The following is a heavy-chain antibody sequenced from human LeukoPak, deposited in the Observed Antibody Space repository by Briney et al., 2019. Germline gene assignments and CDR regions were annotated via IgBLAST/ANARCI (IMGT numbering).Heavy chain of an antibody. V-gene: IGHV4-59*08. CDR3: ARRGYSSGWYYFDY. J-gene: IGHJ4*02. Sequence: SETLSLTCTVSGGSISSYYWSWIRQPPGKGLEWIGYIYYSGSTTYNPPLKSRVTISVDTSKNQFSLKLISVTAADTAVYYCARRGYSSGWYYFDYWGQGTLVTVSS. D-gene: IGHD6-19*01. CDR2: IYYSGST. CDR1: GGSISSYY.